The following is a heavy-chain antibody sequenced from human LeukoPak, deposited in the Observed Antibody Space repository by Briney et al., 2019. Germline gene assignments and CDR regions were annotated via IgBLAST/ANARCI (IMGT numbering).Heavy chain of an antibody. Sequence: SETLSLTCTVSGASISSSSDYWGWIRQPPGKGLEWIGSIFYSGSTYYNPSLKSRVTISVDTSRNQFSLKLTSVTAADTAVYYCVRDDVRGFHWGQGTLVTVSS. D-gene: IGHD2/OR15-2a*01. CDR2: IFYSGST. CDR1: GASISSSSDY. CDR3: VRDDVRGFH. V-gene: IGHV4-39*02. J-gene: IGHJ4*02.